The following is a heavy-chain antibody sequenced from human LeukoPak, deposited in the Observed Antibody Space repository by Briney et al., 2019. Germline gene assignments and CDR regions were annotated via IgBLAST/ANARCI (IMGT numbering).Heavy chain of an antibody. J-gene: IGHJ6*03. D-gene: IGHD2-15*01. V-gene: IGHV3-9*01. CDR2: ISWNSHTI. CDR1: GFNYGDYA. Sequence: PGGSLRLSCAASGFNYGDYAMHWVRQAPGKGLEWVSGISWNSHTIAYADSVRGRFTISRDSAENSLYLQMNSLRAEDTALYYCTKVAGGSSSGKVYCYMDVWGKGTTVTVSS. CDR3: TKVAGGSSSGKVYCYMDV.